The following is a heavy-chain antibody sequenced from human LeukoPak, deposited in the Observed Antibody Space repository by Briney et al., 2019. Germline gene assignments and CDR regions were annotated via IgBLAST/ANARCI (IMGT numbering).Heavy chain of an antibody. CDR1: GFTFSSYA. D-gene: IGHD3-10*01. J-gene: IGHJ4*02. Sequence: GGSLRLSCAASGFTFSSYAMSWVRQAPGKGLEGVSAISGSGGSTYYADSVKGRFTISRDNSKNTLYLQMNSLRAEDTAVYYCAKDPGGKYSRGVIANYWGQGTLVTVSS. CDR3: AKDPGGKYSRGVIANY. CDR2: ISGSGGST. V-gene: IGHV3-23*01.